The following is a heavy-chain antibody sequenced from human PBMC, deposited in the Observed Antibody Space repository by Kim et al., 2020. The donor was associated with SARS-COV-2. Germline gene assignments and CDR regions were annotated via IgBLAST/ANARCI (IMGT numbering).Heavy chain of an antibody. V-gene: IGHV3-23*01. J-gene: IGHJ2*01. CDR3: ARGRLRWYFDI. D-gene: IGHD5-12*01. Sequence: DSMKRRFNIARDASKNTLYLQMDSLRAENTAVYYCARGRLRWYFDIWGRGTLGTVSS.